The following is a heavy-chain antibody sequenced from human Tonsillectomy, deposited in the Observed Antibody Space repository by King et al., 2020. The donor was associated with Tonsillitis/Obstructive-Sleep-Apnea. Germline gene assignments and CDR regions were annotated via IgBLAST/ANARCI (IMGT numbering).Heavy chain of an antibody. Sequence: QLVQSGTEVKRPGASVKVSCKASGYIFTGYYIHWMRQAPGQGLEWMGRINPSNGDTKYAQTFQGRVTMTRDTSISTVYMEATRLTSDDTAIYYCARGPGVGGTDYWGQGTLVTVSS. CDR3: ARGPGVGGTDY. CDR2: INPSNGDT. V-gene: IGHV1-2*06. J-gene: IGHJ4*02. CDR1: GYIFTGYY. D-gene: IGHD1-1*01.